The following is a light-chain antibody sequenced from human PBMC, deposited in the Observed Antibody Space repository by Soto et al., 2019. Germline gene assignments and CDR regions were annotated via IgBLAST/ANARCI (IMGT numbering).Light chain of an antibody. V-gene: IGKV3-11*01. CDR2: DAS. CDR1: QSVGTF. CDR3: QQCNSWPQWT. Sequence: EIVLTQSPATLSLSPGERATLSCRASQSVGTFFAWYQQKPGQAPRLLIYDASNRATGIPARFSGSGSGTDFTLTISSLVPEDFAVYYCQQCNSWPQWTFGQGTKVDIK. J-gene: IGKJ1*01.